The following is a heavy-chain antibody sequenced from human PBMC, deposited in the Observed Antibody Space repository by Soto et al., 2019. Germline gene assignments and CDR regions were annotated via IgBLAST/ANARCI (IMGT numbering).Heavy chain of an antibody. V-gene: IGHV4-39*01. CDR1: GGSINSRSYY. J-gene: IGHJ6*02. CDR2: IYYSGST. Sequence: QLQLQESGPGLVKPSETLSLTCTVSGGSINSRSYYWGWIRQPPGKGLEWIGFIYYSGSTYYNPSLKSRVAVSVDTSKNQFSLKLSSVTAADTAVYYCSGDPNAGMDVWGQGTTVTVSS. CDR3: SGDPNAGMDV. D-gene: IGHD4-17*01.